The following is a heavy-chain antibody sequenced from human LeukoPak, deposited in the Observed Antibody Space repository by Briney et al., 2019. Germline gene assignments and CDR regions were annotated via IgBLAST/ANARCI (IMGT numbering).Heavy chain of an antibody. Sequence: SETLSLTCTVSGGSISSYYWSWIRQPPGKGLEWIGYIYYNGSTNYNPSLKSRVTISVDTSKNQFSLKLSSVTAADTAVYYCARHATWYAHGMDVWGQGTTVTVSS. D-gene: IGHD2-8*01. CDR2: IYYNGST. CDR3: ARHATWYAHGMDV. J-gene: IGHJ6*02. CDR1: GGSISSYY. V-gene: IGHV4-59*08.